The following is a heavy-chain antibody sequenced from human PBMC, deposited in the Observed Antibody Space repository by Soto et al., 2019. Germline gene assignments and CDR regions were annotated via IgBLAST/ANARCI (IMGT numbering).Heavy chain of an antibody. Sequence: QVQLLQSGPGLVKPSDTLSLTCSVSDASVSSAHYYWTWIRQPPGKGLEWIGYIYNTESTNYNPSLRNRLTISIDTSKNQLSLELSSVTAADTAMYYCVRHYKRHFDLWGRGTLVTVSS. CDR2: IYNTEST. CDR1: DASVSSAHYY. J-gene: IGHJ2*01. CDR3: VRHYKRHFDL. D-gene: IGHD1-1*01. V-gene: IGHV4-61*01.